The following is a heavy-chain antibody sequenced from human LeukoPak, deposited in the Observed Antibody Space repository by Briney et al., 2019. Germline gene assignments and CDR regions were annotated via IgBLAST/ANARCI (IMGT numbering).Heavy chain of an antibody. CDR3: ARGGGLDV. V-gene: IGHV3-7*03. CDR2: INHNGNVN. D-gene: IGHD3-16*01. J-gene: IGHJ6*02. CDR1: GFIFSSYG. Sequence: GGSLRLSCAASGFIFSSYGIHWARQAPGKGLEWVASINHNGNVNYYVDSVKGRFTISRDNAKNSLYLQMSNLRAEDTAVYFCARGGGLDVWGQGATVTVSS.